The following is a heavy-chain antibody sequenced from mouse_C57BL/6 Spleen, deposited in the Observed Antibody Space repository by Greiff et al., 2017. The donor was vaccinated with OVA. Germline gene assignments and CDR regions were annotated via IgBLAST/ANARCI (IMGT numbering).Heavy chain of an antibody. CDR1: GYAFSSSW. J-gene: IGHJ2*01. CDR2: IYPGDGDT. V-gene: IGHV1-82*01. D-gene: IGHD2-3*01. Sequence: VKLLESGPELVKPGASVKISCKASGYAFSSSWMNWVKQRPGKGLEWIGRIYPGDGDTNYNGKFKGKAALTADKSSSTAYMQLSSLTSEDSAVYFSARIYDGYPHYFDYWGQGTTLTVSS. CDR3: ARIYDGYPHYFDY.